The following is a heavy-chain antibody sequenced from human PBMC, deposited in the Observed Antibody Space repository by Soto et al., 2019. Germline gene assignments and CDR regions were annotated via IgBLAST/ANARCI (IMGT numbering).Heavy chain of an antibody. CDR3: ARLADYYYYGMDV. CDR2: INHSGST. J-gene: IGHJ6*02. CDR1: GGSFSGYY. V-gene: IGHV4-34*01. D-gene: IGHD6-25*01. Sequence: KPSETLSLTCAVYGGSFSGYYWSWIRQPPGKGLEWIGEINHSGSTNYNPSLKSRVTISVDTSKNQFSLKLSSVTAADTAVYYCARLADYYYYGMDVWGQGTTVTVSS.